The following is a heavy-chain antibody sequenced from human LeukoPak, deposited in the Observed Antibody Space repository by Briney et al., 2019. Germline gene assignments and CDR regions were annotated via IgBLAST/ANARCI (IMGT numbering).Heavy chain of an antibody. D-gene: IGHD3-10*01. J-gene: IGHJ5*02. V-gene: IGHV4-34*01. CDR2: INHSGST. CDR1: GGSFSGYY. CDR3: AREDMVRGVITGSFDP. Sequence: SETLSLTCAVYGGSFSGYYWSWIRQPPGTGLEWIGEINHSGSTNYNPSLKSRVTISVDTSKNQFSLKLSSVTAADTAVYYCAREDMVRGVITGSFDPWGQGTLVTVSS.